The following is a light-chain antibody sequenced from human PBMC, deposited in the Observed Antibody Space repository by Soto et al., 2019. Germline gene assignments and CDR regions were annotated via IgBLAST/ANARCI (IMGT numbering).Light chain of an antibody. CDR2: LNSDGRH. CDR1: SRHSSYA. Sequence: QLVLTQSPSASASLGASVKLTCTLSSRHSSYAIAWHQQQPEKGPRYLMKLNSDGRHTKGDGIPGRFSGSSSGTERYLTISSLQSEDEADYYCQTWGTGILVFGGGTKLTVL. CDR3: QTWGTGILV. V-gene: IGLV4-69*01. J-gene: IGLJ2*01.